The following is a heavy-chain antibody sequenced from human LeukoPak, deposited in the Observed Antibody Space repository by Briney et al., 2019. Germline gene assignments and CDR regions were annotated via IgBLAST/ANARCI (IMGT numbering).Heavy chain of an antibody. D-gene: IGHD2-8*01. J-gene: IGHJ4*02. CDR3: ARIDPRYCTNGVCYTIFDY. Sequence: SETLSLTCAVSGASISSGGYYWSWIRQHPGKGLEWIGHIYYSVTSFYNPSLTSRVTISVDTSKNQFSLKLSSVTAADTAVYYCARIDPRYCTNGVCYTIFDYWGQGTLVTVPS. V-gene: IGHV4-31*11. CDR2: IYYSVTS. CDR1: GASISSGGYY.